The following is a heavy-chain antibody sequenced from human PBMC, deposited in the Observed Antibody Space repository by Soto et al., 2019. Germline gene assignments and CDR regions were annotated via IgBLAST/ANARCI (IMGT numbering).Heavy chain of an antibody. J-gene: IGHJ4*02. D-gene: IGHD5-18*01. CDR2: ITNKATSYAT. Sequence: PGGSLRRSCAASGFMFSDSTMHWVRQASGRGLEWVGRITNKATSYATSYAESVKGRFTISRDDSKNTAYLQMNSLKTEDTAVYWCFRSTAYYWGQGTLVTVSS. V-gene: IGHV3-73*01. CDR1: GFMFSDST. CDR3: FRSTAYY.